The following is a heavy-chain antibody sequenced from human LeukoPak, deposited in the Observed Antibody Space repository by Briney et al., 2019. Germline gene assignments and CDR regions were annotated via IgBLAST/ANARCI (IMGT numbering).Heavy chain of an antibody. D-gene: IGHD3-10*01. J-gene: IGHJ4*02. Sequence: SVKVSCKASGGTFSSYAISWVRQAPGQELEWMGGIIPIFGTANYAQKFQGRVTITADESTSTAYMELSSLRSEDTAVYYCARDGYFGWFGELSDGYYFDYWGQGTLVTVSS. V-gene: IGHV1-69*01. CDR2: IIPIFGTA. CDR1: GGTFSSYA. CDR3: ARDGYFGWFGELSDGYYFDY.